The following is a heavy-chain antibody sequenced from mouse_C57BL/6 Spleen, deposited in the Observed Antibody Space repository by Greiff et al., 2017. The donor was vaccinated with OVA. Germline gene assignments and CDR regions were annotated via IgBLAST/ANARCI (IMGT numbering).Heavy chain of an antibody. CDR3: ARSPQSSLAWFAY. V-gene: IGHV1-85*01. D-gene: IGHD1-1*01. Sequence: QVHVKQSGPELVKPGASVKLSCKASGYTFTSYDINWVKQRPGQGLEWIGWIYPRDGSTKYNEKFKGKATLTVDTSSSTAYMELHSLTSEDSAVYFCARSPQSSLAWFAYWGQGTLVTVSA. CDR2: IYPRDGST. J-gene: IGHJ3*01. CDR1: GYTFTSYD.